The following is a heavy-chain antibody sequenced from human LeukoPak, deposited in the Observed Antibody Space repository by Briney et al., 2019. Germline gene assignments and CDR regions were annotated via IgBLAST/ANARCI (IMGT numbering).Heavy chain of an antibody. CDR1: GFTFSSYA. J-gene: IGHJ4*02. D-gene: IGHD3-10*01. Sequence: GGSLRLSCAASGFTFSSYAMHWVHQAPGKGLEWVAVISYDGSNKYYADSVKGRFTISRDNSKNTLYLQMNSLRAEDTAVYYCARDEGRGVTSVIDYWGQGTLVTVSS. CDR2: ISYDGSNK. CDR3: ARDEGRGVTSVIDY. V-gene: IGHV3-30*04.